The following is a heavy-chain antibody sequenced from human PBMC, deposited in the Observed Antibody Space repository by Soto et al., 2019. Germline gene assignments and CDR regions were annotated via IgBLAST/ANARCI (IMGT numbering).Heavy chain of an antibody. CDR2: VIPIFGTA. J-gene: IGHJ6*02. Sequence: QVQLVQSGAEVKKPGSSVKVSCKASGGTFSSYAISWVRQAPGQGLEWMGGVIPIFGTAIYAQKSQGRVSITTKKSSNAAYMVLSSLRSEDTAVYYCAGGSGIVVVPAAIGVYGMDVWGQGTTVTVSS. CDR3: AGGSGIVVVPAAIGVYGMDV. V-gene: IGHV1-69*06. D-gene: IGHD2-2*02. CDR1: GGTFSSYA.